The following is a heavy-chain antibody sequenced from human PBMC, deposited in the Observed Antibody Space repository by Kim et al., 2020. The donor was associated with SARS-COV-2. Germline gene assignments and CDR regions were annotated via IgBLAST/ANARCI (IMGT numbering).Heavy chain of an antibody. CDR3: TRVPETTLAFWDDFGI. CDR1: GFTFSDSA. D-gene: IGHD1-1*01. J-gene: IGHJ3*02. CDR2: IRSKVNGYAT. Sequence: GGSLRLSCGASGFTFSDSAMHWVRRASGKGLEWVGRIRSKVNGYATAYSASVRGRFTIASDDSRNTAYLQMNSLKTEDTAVYYCTRVPETTLAFWDDFGIWGRGTSVAVSS. V-gene: IGHV3-73*01.